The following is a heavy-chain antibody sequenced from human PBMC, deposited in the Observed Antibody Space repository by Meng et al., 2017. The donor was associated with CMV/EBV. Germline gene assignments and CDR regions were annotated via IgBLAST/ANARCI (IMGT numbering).Heavy chain of an antibody. J-gene: IGHJ4*02. CDR2: ISSSSSYI. V-gene: IGHV3-21*01. D-gene: IGHD3-3*01. CDR3: ARDPDYDFWSGYSPLDY. CDR1: GFTFSSYS. Sequence: GESLKISCAASGFTFSSYSMNWVRQAPGKGLEWVSSISSSSSYIYYADSVKGRFTISRDNAKNSLYLQMNSLRAEDTAVYYCARDPDYDFWSGYSPLDYWGQGTLVTVFS.